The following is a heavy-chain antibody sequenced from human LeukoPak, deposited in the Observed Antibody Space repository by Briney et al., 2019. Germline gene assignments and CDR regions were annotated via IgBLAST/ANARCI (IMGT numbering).Heavy chain of an antibody. CDR1: GSTFNTYS. CDR3: ASHFACGSTSCPPFDS. D-gene: IGHD2-2*01. CDR2: ISDNSNYI. Sequence: GGSLRLSCAASGSTFNTYSMNWVRQAPGKGLEWVSSISDNSNYIYYSDSVEGRFTISRDNAKNSLYLQMNSLRVEDTAVYYCASHFACGSTSCPPFDSWGQGTLVTVSS. V-gene: IGHV3-21*01. J-gene: IGHJ4*02.